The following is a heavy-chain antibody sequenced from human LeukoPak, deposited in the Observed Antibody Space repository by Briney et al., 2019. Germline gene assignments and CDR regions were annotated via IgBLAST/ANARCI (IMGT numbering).Heavy chain of an antibody. CDR2: ISGSGGST. J-gene: IGHJ4*02. V-gene: IGHV3-23*01. CDR3: AKAMRGPKEDC. Sequence: GGSLRLSCAASGFTFTRYAMSWVRQAPGKGLEWVSAISGSGGSTYYADSVKGRFTISRDNSKNTLYLQMNSLRAEDTAVYYCAKAMRGPKEDCWGQGTLVTVSS. D-gene: IGHD5-12*01. CDR1: GFTFTRYA.